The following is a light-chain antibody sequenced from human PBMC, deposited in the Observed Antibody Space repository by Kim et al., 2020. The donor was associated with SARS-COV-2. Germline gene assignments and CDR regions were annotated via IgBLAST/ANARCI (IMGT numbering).Light chain of an antibody. Sequence: ASVGDRVTITCRTSQNIRTYLNWYQQKPGRVPRLLIYGTSSLESGVPSRFSGGGSGTDFTLSITSLQPEDFATYYCQQSYSTPLTFGGGTKVDIK. CDR1: QNIRTY. CDR2: GTS. J-gene: IGKJ4*01. CDR3: QQSYSTPLT. V-gene: IGKV1-39*01.